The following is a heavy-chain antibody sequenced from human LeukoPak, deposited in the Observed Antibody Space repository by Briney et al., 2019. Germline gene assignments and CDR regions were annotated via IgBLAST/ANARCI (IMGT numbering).Heavy chain of an antibody. V-gene: IGHV4-34*01. CDR3: ARLKMRRGYYGSGSYYPLQYYYYGMDV. J-gene: IGHJ6*02. CDR2: INHSGST. D-gene: IGHD3-10*01. CDR1: GGSFSGYY. Sequence: SETMSLTCAVYGGSFSGYYWSWIRQPPGKGLEWIGEINHSGSTNYNPSLKSRVTISVDTSKNQFSLKLSSVTAADTAVYYCARLKMRRGYYGSGSYYPLQYYYYGMDVWGQGTTVTVSS.